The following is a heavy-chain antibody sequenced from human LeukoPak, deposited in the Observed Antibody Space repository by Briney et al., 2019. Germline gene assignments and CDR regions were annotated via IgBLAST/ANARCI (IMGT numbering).Heavy chain of an antibody. Sequence: SETLSLTCAVYGGSFSGYYWSWSRQPPGKGLEWIGEINHSGSTNYNPSLKSRVTISVDTSKNQFSLKLSSVTAADTAVYYCAREVGVRYFDWLSTPGAFDIWGQGTMVTVSS. CDR2: INHSGST. V-gene: IGHV4-34*01. D-gene: IGHD3-9*01. CDR1: GGSFSGYY. J-gene: IGHJ3*02. CDR3: AREVGVRYFDWLSTPGAFDI.